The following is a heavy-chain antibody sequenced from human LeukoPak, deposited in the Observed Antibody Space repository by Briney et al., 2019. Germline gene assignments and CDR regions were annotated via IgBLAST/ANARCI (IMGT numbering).Heavy chain of an antibody. J-gene: IGHJ4*02. CDR2: ISGGGGST. Sequence: GGSLRLSCAASGFTFSSYAMSWVRQAPGKGLEWVSAISGGGGSTYYADSVKGRFTISRDNSKNALCLQLNSLRADDTAVYYCAKGTAAVDYWGQGTLVTVSS. D-gene: IGHD6-13*01. CDR1: GFTFSSYA. CDR3: AKGTAAVDY. V-gene: IGHV3-23*01.